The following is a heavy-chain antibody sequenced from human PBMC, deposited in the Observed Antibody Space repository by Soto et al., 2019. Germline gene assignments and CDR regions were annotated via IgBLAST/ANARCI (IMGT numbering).Heavy chain of an antibody. J-gene: IGHJ4*02. V-gene: IGHV4-61*01. CDR1: GGSVSSGSYY. D-gene: IGHD2-2*01. CDR2: LYYSGST. CDR3: ARGSSSWPYYFDS. Sequence: SETLSLTCTVSGGSVSSGSYYWSWIRQPPGKGLEWIGYLYYSGSTNYNPSLKSRVSISGDTSKNQFSLRLSSVTAADTAVYYCARGSSSWPYYFDSWGQGTLVTVSS.